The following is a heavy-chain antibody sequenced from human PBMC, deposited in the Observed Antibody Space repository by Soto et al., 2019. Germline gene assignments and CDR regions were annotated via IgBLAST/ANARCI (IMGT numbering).Heavy chain of an antibody. CDR2: IYYSGST. CDR1: GRSISGYY. V-gene: IGHV4-59*01. J-gene: IGHJ4*02. Sequence: ASETLSLTCTVSGRSISGYYWSWIGQPPGKGLEWIGYIYYSGSTNYNPSLKSRVTISVDTSKNQFSLKLSSVTAADTAVYYCARFSYDFWSGHPPFFDYWGQGTLVTVSS. CDR3: ARFSYDFWSGHPPFFDY. D-gene: IGHD3-3*01.